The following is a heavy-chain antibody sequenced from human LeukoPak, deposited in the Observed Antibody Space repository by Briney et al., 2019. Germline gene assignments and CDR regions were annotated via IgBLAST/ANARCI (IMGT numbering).Heavy chain of an antibody. Sequence: SETLSLTCTVSGGSISSSSYYWVWIRQPPGKGLEWIGTIDYSGTTYYKPSLKSRVTISVDTSKNQFSLKLSSVTAADTAVYYCARVLSGRGSLYDYYYYMDVWGKGTTVTISS. CDR2: IDYSGTT. CDR3: ARVLSGRGSLYDYYYYMDV. J-gene: IGHJ6*03. V-gene: IGHV4-39*07. D-gene: IGHD3-10*01. CDR1: GGSISSSSYY.